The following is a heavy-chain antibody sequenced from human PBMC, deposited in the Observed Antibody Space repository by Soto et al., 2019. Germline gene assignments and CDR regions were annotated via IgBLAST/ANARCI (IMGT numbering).Heavy chain of an antibody. D-gene: IGHD3-3*01. Sequence: GGSLRLSCSASGFTFSSYAMHWVRQAPGKGLEYVSAISSNGGSTYYADSVKGRFTISRDNSKNTLYLQMSSLRAEDTAVYYCVKGGVDVLRFLEWLAYYFDYWGQGTLVTVSS. J-gene: IGHJ4*02. CDR2: ISSNGGST. V-gene: IGHV3-64D*06. CDR3: VKGGVDVLRFLEWLAYYFDY. CDR1: GFTFSSYA.